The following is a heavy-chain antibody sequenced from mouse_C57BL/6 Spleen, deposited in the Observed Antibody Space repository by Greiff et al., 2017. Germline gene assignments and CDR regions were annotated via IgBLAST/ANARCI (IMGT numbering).Heavy chain of an antibody. CDR1: GYTFTSYW. Sequence: VQLQQPGAELVKPGASVKLSCKASGYTFTSYWMQWVKQRPGQGLAWIGEIDPSDSYTNYNQKFKGKATLTVDTSSSTAYMQLSSLTSEDAAVYYCARRPFAYWGQGTLVTVSA. CDR3: ARRPFAY. J-gene: IGHJ3*01. V-gene: IGHV1-50*01. CDR2: IDPSDSYT.